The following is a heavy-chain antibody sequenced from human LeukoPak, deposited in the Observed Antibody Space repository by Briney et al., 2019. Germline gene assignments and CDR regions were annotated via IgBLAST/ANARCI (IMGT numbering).Heavy chain of an antibody. D-gene: IGHD2-2*01. Sequence: PSETLSLTCTVSGGSISSSSYYWGWIRQPPGKGLEWIGSIYYSGSTYYNPSLKSRVTISVDTSKNQFSLKLSSVTAADTAVYYCARHGELGYCRSTGCYWFDPWGQGTLVTVSS. CDR1: GGSISSSSYY. CDR2: IYYSGST. J-gene: IGHJ5*02. V-gene: IGHV4-39*01. CDR3: ARHGELGYCRSTGCYWFDP.